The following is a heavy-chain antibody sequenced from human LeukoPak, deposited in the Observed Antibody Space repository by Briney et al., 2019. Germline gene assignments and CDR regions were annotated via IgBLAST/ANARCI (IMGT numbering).Heavy chain of an antibody. CDR2: IWYDGSNK. V-gene: IGHV3-33*01. CDR3: ARDGPRNYDSSGYYR. J-gene: IGHJ4*02. Sequence: EWVXVIWYDGSNKYYADSVKGRFTISRENSKNTLYLQMNSLRAEDTAVYYCARDGPRNYDSSGYYRWGQGTLVTV. D-gene: IGHD3-22*01.